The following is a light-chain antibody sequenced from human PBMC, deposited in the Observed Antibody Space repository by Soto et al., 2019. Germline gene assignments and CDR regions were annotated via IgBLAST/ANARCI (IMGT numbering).Light chain of an antibody. J-gene: IGKJ4*01. Sequence: EIVMTQSPVTLSVSPGERATLSCRASQSVANSYLAWYQQKPGQAPRLLIFGASTRAAGIPARFSGSGSGTEFTLTISSLLSEDFAVYYCQQYSDWPLTFGGGTKVEIK. CDR2: GAS. CDR1: QSVANSY. CDR3: QQYSDWPLT. V-gene: IGKV3-15*01.